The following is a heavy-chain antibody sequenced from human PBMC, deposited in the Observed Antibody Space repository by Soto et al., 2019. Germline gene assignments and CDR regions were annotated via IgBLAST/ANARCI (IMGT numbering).Heavy chain of an antibody. CDR2: IYSGGST. CDR3: ARDRVESGYPEYFQH. V-gene: IGHV3-53*01. Sequence: PGGSLRLSCVASGFNFDDYGMSWVRQAPGKGLEWVSVIYSGGSTYYADSVKGRFTISRDNSKNTLYLQMNSLRAEDTAVYYCARDRVESGYPEYFQHWGQGTLVTVSS. CDR1: GFNFDDYG. D-gene: IGHD3-22*01. J-gene: IGHJ1*01.